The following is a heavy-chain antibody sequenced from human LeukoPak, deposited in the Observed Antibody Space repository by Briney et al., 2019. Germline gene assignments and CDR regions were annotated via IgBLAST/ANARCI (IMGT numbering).Heavy chain of an antibody. Sequence: GGSLRLSCAASGFTFRTYDMSWVRQAPGKGLEWVSTISASGGTTYYADSVKGRFTISRDNSKNTLYLQMNSLRAEDTAVYYCAGITIFPNWGQGTLVTVSS. CDR3: AGITIFPN. CDR1: GFTFRTYD. V-gene: IGHV3-23*01. D-gene: IGHD3-3*01. CDR2: ISASGGTT. J-gene: IGHJ4*02.